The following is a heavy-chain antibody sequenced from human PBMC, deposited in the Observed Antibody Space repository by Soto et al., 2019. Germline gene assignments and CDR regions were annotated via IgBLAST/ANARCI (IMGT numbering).Heavy chain of an antibody. V-gene: IGHV4-30-2*01. Sequence: SETLSLTCAVSGGSISSGGYSWSWIRQPPGKGLEWIGYIYHSGSTYYNPSLKSRVTISVDRSKNQFSLKLSSVTAADTAVYYCARSGLRFLEWLSHGPYYFDYWGQGTLVTVSS. D-gene: IGHD3-3*01. CDR3: ARSGLRFLEWLSHGPYYFDY. CDR1: GGSISSGGYS. CDR2: IYHSGST. J-gene: IGHJ4*02.